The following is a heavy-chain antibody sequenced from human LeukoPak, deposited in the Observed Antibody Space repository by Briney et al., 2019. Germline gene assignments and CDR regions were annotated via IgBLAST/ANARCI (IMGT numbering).Heavy chain of an antibody. V-gene: IGHV4-39*07. CDR1: GDSISRGTYF. CDR2: INHSGST. Sequence: NPSETLSLTCTVSGDSISRGTYFWGWIRQAPGKGLQWIGEINHSGSTNYNPSLKSRVTISVDTSKNQFSLKVSSVTAADTAVYYCARWSYSSGYYRYYYGMDVWGQGTTVTVSS. D-gene: IGHD3-22*01. CDR3: ARWSYSSGYYRYYYGMDV. J-gene: IGHJ6*02.